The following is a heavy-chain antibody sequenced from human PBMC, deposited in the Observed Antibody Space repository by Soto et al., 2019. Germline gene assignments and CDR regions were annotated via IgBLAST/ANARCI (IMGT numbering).Heavy chain of an antibody. D-gene: IGHD6-19*01. V-gene: IGHV6-1*01. CDR3: AREEGRGVAGNNWFDP. CDR2: TYYRSKWYN. Sequence: SQTLSLTCVISGDSVSSYSAAWNWIRQSPSRGLEWLGRTYYRSKWYNDYAVSVKSRITINPDTSKNQSSLQLNSVTHEDTAVYYCAREEGRGVAGNNWFDPWGQGTLVTVSS. J-gene: IGHJ5*02. CDR1: GDSVSSYSAA.